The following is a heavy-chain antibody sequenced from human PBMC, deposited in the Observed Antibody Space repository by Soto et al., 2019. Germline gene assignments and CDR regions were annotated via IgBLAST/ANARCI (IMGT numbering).Heavy chain of an antibody. CDR3: ARRGKKSFYYYMDV. CDR2: VFSSGST. J-gene: IGHJ6*03. V-gene: IGHV4-59*08. Sequence: SETLSLTCTVYGGSISSYYWTWVRQSPGKGLEWIGYVFSSGSTNYNPSLESRVTISLDTSKNQFSLKVISVTAADTAVYYCARRGKKSFYYYMDVWGKGPTVSVS. CDR1: GGSISSYY.